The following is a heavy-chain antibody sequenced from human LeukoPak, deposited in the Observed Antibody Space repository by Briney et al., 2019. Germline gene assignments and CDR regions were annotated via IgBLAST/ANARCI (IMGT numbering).Heavy chain of an antibody. V-gene: IGHV4-4*07. D-gene: IGHD3-10*01. CDR3: ARERSYYTYCMDV. J-gene: IGHJ6*03. CDR2: IYTSGSP. Sequence: TTWETLSLTCSVSGGSISSYYRSWIPQPAGKGLEWIGRIYTSGSPNYNPSLKSRVTMSVDKSQNQYSLKLSSVTAADTVVYYCARERSYYTYCMDVWGKGSTVTVSS. CDR1: GGSISSYY.